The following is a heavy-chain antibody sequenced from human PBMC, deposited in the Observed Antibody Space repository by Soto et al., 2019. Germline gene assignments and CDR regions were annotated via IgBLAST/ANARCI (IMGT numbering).Heavy chain of an antibody. CDR3: AMDDVLCDGGCCYGVPLDV. V-gene: IGHV3-66*01. Sequence: GGSLRLSCAASGFTVSSKYMSWVRQAPGKGLEWVSLIQNVGPTYYADSVKGRFTISRDTSENTVHLQMDSLRAEDTVVYYFAMDDVLCDGGCCYGVPLDVWGKRTTVTV. CDR1: GFTVSSKY. CDR2: IQNVGPT. D-gene: IGHD2-21*01. J-gene: IGHJ6*03.